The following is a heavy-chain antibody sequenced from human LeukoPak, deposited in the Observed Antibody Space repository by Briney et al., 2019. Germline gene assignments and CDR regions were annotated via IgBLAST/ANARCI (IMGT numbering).Heavy chain of an antibody. CDR1: GDSLSSSY. V-gene: IGHV4-4*07. D-gene: IGHD2-15*01. J-gene: IGHJ4*02. CDR3: ARDCSGGSCYSGVIDY. CDR2: IYTSGST. Sequence: SETLSLTCTVSGDSLSSSYWSWIRQPAGKGLEWFGRIYTSGSTNYNPSLKSRVTMSVDTSKNQFSLEVTSVTAADAAVYYCARDCSGGSCYSGVIDYWGQGTLVTVSS.